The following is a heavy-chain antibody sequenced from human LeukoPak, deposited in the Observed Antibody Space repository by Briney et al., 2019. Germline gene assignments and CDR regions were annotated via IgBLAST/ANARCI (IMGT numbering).Heavy chain of an antibody. Sequence: GGSLRLSCAASGFTFNNYGMHWVRQAPGKGLEWVGRTTNKANSYTTQYAASVKGRFTISRDDSKNSLYLQMNSLKTEDTAVYYCARARTIWGDYEYYFDYWGQGTLVTVSS. D-gene: IGHD4-17*01. CDR1: GFTFNNYG. CDR3: ARARTIWGDYEYYFDY. V-gene: IGHV3-72*01. CDR2: TTNKANSYTT. J-gene: IGHJ4*02.